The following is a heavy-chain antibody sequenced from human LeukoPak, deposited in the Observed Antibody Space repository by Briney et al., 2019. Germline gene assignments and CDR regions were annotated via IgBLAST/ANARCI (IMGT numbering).Heavy chain of an antibody. V-gene: IGHV4-39*01. D-gene: IGHD3/OR15-3a*01. J-gene: IGHJ5*02. CDR3: ARQEIGLRSFDP. CDR2: INHSGST. CDR1: GGSISTSTYY. Sequence: SETLSLTCTVSGGSISTSTYYWGWIRQPPGKGLEWIGEINHSGSTNYNPSLKSRVTISVDTSKNQFSLNLSSVTAADTAVYYCARQEIGLRSFDPWGQGTLVTVSS.